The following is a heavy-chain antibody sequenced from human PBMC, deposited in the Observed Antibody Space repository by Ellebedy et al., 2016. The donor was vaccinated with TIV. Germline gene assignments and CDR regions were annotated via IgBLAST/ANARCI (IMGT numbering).Heavy chain of an antibody. J-gene: IGHJ3*02. CDR2: IHYSGSA. CDR1: GGSISSYY. V-gene: IGHV4-59*01. CDR3: ARTNWGTGDAIEI. Sequence: SETLSLTCTVSGGSISSYYWSWIRQPPGKGLEWIGFIHYSGSANNNPSLQSRVTISVDTSKNQVSLSVNSVTAADTAVYYCARTNWGTGDAIEIWGQGTMVTVSS. D-gene: IGHD3-16*01.